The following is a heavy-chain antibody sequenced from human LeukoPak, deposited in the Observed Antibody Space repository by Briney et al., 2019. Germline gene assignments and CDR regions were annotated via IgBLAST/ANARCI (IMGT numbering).Heavy chain of an antibody. J-gene: IGHJ5*02. V-gene: IGHV4-4*07. Sequence: SETLSLTCTVSGGSISSYYWSWIRQPAGKGLEWIGRIYTSGSTNYNPSLKSRVTMSVDTSKNQFSLKLSSVTAADTAVYYCARTAWELLYNWFDPWGQGTLVTVSS. CDR2: IYTSGST. CDR1: GGSISSYY. CDR3: ARTAWELLYNWFDP. D-gene: IGHD1-26*01.